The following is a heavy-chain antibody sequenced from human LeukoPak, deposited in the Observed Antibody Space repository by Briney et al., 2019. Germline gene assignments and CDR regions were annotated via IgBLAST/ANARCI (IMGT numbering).Heavy chain of an antibody. CDR2: ISSSGSTI. V-gene: IGHV3-48*03. Sequence: GGSLSLSCAASGFTFSSYEMNWVRQAPGKGLEWVSYISSSGSTIYYADSVKGRFTISRDNAKNSLYLQMNSLRAEDTAVYYCARAPLGYSSSSEPTLFDYWGQGTLVTVSS. CDR1: GFTFSSYE. J-gene: IGHJ4*02. CDR3: ARAPLGYSSSSEPTLFDY. D-gene: IGHD6-13*01.